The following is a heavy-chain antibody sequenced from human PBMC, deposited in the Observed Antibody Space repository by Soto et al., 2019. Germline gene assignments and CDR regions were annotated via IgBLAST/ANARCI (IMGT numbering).Heavy chain of an antibody. J-gene: IGHJ5*02. CDR2: ISGSGGGT. D-gene: IGHD3-16*01. CDR3: AKAWGDYDYIWARWFDP. Sequence: GGSLRLSCAASGFTFSSYAMSWVRQAPGKGLEWVSAISGSGGGTYYADSVKGRFTISRDNSKNTLYLQMNSLRAEDTAVYYCAKAWGDYDYIWARWFDPWGQGTLVTVSS. V-gene: IGHV3-23*01. CDR1: GFTFSSYA.